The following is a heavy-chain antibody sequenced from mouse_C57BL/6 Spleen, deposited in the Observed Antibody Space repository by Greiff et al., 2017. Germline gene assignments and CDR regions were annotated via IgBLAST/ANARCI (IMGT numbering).Heavy chain of an antibody. V-gene: IGHV3-1*01. CDR3: ARGGYYGAWFAY. CDR2: ISYSGST. CDR1: GYSITSGYD. D-gene: IGHD1-1*01. J-gene: IGHJ3*01. Sequence: ESGPGMVKPSQSLSLTCTVTGYSITSGYDWHWIRHFPGNKLEWMGYISYSGSTNYNPSLKSRISITHDTSKNHFFLKLNSVTTEDTATYYCARGGYYGAWFAYWGQGTLVTVSA.